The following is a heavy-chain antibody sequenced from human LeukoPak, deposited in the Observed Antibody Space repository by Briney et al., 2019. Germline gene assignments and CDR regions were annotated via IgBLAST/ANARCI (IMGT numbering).Heavy chain of an antibody. CDR3: AKGSGSYFQGPLGY. D-gene: IGHD3-10*01. V-gene: IGHV3-30*18. CDR1: GFTFSSYG. Sequence: GGSLRPSCAASGFTFSSYGMHWVRQAPGKGLEWVAVISYDGSNKYYADSVKGRFTISRDNSKNTLYLQMNSLRAEDTAVYYCAKGSGSYFQGPLGYWGQGTLVTVSS. CDR2: ISYDGSNK. J-gene: IGHJ4*02.